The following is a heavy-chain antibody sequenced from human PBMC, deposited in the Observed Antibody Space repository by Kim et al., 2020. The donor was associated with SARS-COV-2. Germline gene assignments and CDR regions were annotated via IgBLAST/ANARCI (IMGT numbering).Heavy chain of an antibody. Sequence: SETLSLTCTVSGGSISSGGYYWSWIRQHPGKGLEWIGCIYYSGSTYYNPSLKSRVTISVDTSKNQFSLKLSSVTAADTAVYYCARVERSGPPLHYYGMDVWGQGTTVTVSS. V-gene: IGHV4-31*03. CDR1: GGSISSGGYY. J-gene: IGHJ6*02. CDR2: IYYSGST. D-gene: IGHD6-25*01. CDR3: ARVERSGPPLHYYGMDV.